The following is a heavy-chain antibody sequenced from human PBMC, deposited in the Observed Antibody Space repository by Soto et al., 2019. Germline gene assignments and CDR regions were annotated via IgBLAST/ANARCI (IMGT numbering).Heavy chain of an antibody. Sequence: EVPLVESGGGLVKPGGSLRRSCAASGFSCSDNSMKWVRQAPGQGLEWVSSISSTSTYIFYADSLKGRFTISRDNAKNSLYLQMNSLSAEATAVYDCERQREGREGDYWCQGTMVTVSS. CDR3: ERQREGREGDY. CDR1: GFSCSDNS. CDR2: ISSTSTYI. J-gene: IGHJ4*02. D-gene: IGHD3-16*01. V-gene: IGHV3-21*01.